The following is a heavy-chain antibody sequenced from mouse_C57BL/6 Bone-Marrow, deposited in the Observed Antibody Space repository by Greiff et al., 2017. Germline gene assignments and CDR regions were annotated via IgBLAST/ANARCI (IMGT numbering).Heavy chain of an antibody. Sequence: QVQLQQPGAELVKPGASVKLSCKASGYTFTSYWMHWVKQRPGQGLEWIGMIHPNSGSTNYNEKFKSKATLTVDKSSSTAYMHLSRLTSEDSAVYYCARPLRWYFDVWGTGTTVTVSS. CDR3: ARPLRWYFDV. CDR2: IHPNSGST. V-gene: IGHV1-64*01. J-gene: IGHJ1*03. CDR1: GYTFTSYW. D-gene: IGHD1-1*01.